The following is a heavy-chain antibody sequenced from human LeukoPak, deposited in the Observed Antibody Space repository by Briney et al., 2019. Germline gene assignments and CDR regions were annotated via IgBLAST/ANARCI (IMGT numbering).Heavy chain of an antibody. J-gene: IGHJ4*02. D-gene: IGHD3/OR15-3a*01. V-gene: IGHV1-2*02. CDR1: GYTFTGYY. Sequence: GASVKVSCKASGYTFTGYYMHWVRQAPGQGLEWMGWINPNSGGTNYAQKFQGRVTMTRDTSISTAYMELSRLRSDDTAVYYCARSRTGPGFLFDYWGQGTLVTVSS. CDR2: INPNSGGT. CDR3: ARSRTGPGFLFDY.